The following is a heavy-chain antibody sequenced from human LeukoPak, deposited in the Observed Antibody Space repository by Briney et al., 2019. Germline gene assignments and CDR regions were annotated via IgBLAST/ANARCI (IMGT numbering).Heavy chain of an antibody. D-gene: IGHD3-22*01. V-gene: IGHV3-23*01. CDR3: VRDDDRPDNGLDY. Sequence: GGSLRLSCVASGFTFGSYSMSWVRQAPGKGLEWVSGISGSGGGTCYADSVKGRFTISRDNSQNTLYLQMNSLRAEDTAVYYCVRDDDRPDNGLDYWGQGTLVTVSS. CDR2: ISGSGGGT. CDR1: GFTFGSYS. J-gene: IGHJ4*02.